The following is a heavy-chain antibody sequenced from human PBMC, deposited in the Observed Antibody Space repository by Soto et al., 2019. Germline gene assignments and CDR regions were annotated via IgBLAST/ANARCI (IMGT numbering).Heavy chain of an antibody. CDR2: IWYDGSNK. CDR1: GFTFSSYG. CDR3: ARDSQKLRFLEWLSNDYYFEY. J-gene: IGHJ4*02. Sequence: GRSRRLACAASGFTFSSYGMHGVGQAPGKGLGRVAVIWYDGSNKYSADSVKGRFTISRDNSKNTLYLQMNSLRAEDTAVYYCARDSQKLRFLEWLSNDYYFEYWGQGTLVTVSS. D-gene: IGHD3-3*01. V-gene: IGHV3-33*01.